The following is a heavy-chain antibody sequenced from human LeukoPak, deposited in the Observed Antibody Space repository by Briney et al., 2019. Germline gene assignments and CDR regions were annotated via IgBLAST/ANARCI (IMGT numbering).Heavy chain of an antibody. Sequence: SETLSLTCTVSGGSISSSSYYWGRIRQPPGKGPEWIGSIYYSGSTYYNPSLKSRVTISVDTSKNQFSLKLSSVTAADTAVYYCARPRGSPIGGYNWFDPWGQGTLVTVSS. J-gene: IGHJ5*02. CDR2: IYYSGST. CDR3: ARPRGSPIGGYNWFDP. CDR1: GGSISSSSYY. V-gene: IGHV4-39*01. D-gene: IGHD2-15*01.